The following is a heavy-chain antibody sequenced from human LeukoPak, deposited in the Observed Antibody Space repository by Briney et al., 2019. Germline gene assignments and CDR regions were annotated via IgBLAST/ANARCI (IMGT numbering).Heavy chain of an antibody. J-gene: IGHJ3*02. CDR1: GASISSGDYY. D-gene: IGHD1-7*01. CDR2: IYYSGST. V-gene: IGHV4-30-4*08. Sequence: PSETLSLTCTGSGASISSGDYYWSWIRQPPGRGLEWIGHIYYSGSTYYNPSLKSRVTISVDTSKNQFSLKLSSVTAADTAVYYCARPIDYNWNYVGGYAFDIWGQGTMVTVSS. CDR3: ARPIDYNWNYVGGYAFDI.